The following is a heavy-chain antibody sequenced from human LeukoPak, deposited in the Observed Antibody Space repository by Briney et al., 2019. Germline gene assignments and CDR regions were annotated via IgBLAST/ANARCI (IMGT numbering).Heavy chain of an antibody. J-gene: IGHJ5*02. Sequence: SETLSLTCTVSGYSISSGYYWGCIRQPPGKGLEWIGSISYSGTTYYNPSLKSRVIISVDTSKNQFSLKLSSVAAADTAVYYCARQIMTGTKRFDPWGQGTLVTVSS. CDR2: ISYSGTT. D-gene: IGHD1-1*01. CDR1: GYSISSGYY. V-gene: IGHV4-38-2*02. CDR3: ARQIMTGTKRFDP.